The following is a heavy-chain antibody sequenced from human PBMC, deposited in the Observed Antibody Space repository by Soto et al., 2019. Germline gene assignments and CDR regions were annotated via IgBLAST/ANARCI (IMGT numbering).Heavy chain of an antibody. CDR3: ARVLVEPTVGDYFDY. Sequence: GGSLRLSCAASGFTFSTYWMHWVRQAPGKGLVWASRINSDGSSTSYADSVKGRFTISRDNAKNTLYLQMNSLRAEDTAVYYCARVLVEPTVGDYFDYWGQGTLVTV. CDR2: INSDGSST. V-gene: IGHV3-74*01. D-gene: IGHD4-17*01. CDR1: GFTFSTYW. J-gene: IGHJ4*02.